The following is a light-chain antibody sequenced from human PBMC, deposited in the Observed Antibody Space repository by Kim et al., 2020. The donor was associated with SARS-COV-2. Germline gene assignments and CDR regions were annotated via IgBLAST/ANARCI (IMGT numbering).Light chain of an antibody. J-gene: IGLJ2*01. CDR2: GKN. Sequence: ALEQTVRITCQEASLRSYYASWYQQKPGQAPVLVIYGKNNRPSGIPDRFSGSSSGNTASLTITGAQAEDEADYYCNSRDSSGNHVVFGGGTQLTVL. CDR1: SLRSYY. CDR3: NSRDSSGNHVV. V-gene: IGLV3-19*01.